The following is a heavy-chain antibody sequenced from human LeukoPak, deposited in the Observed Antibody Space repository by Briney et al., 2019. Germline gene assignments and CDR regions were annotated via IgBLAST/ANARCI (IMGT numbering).Heavy chain of an antibody. CDR3: ASGYSYGYESLYYFDY. CDR2: IWYDGSNK. Sequence: GRSLRLSCAASGFTFSSYGMHWVRQAPGKGLEWVAVIWYDGSNKYYADSVKGRFTISRDNSKNTLYLQMNSLRAEDTAVYYCASGYSYGYESLYYFDYWGQGTLVTASS. V-gene: IGHV3-33*01. CDR1: GFTFSSYG. J-gene: IGHJ4*02. D-gene: IGHD5-18*01.